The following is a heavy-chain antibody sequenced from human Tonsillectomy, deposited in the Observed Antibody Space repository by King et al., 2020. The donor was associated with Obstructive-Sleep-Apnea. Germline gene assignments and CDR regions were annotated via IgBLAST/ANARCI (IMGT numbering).Heavy chain of an antibody. CDR3: ATKNRYCSSTSCYALYFDY. D-gene: IGHD2-2*01. Sequence: VQLAQSGAEVKKPGESLEISCKGSGYSFTSYWIGWVRQMPGKGLEWMGIIYPGDSDTRYSPSFQGQVTISADKSISTAYLRWSSLKASDTAMYYCATKNRYCSSTSCYALYFDYWGQGTLVTVSS. J-gene: IGHJ4*02. CDR2: IYPGDSDT. V-gene: IGHV5-51*01. CDR1: GYSFTSYW.